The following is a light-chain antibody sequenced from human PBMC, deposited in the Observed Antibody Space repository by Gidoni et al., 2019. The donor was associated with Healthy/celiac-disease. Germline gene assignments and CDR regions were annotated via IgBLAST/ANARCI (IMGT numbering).Light chain of an antibody. V-gene: IGKV1-39*01. CDR3: QQSYSIPIT. J-gene: IGKJ5*01. Sequence: DIQMTQSPSSLSASVGDRVTITCRASQSISSYLNWYQQKPGKAPKLLSYDGSSLQSGVPSRFSGSGSGTDFTLTISSLQPEDFATYYCQQSYSIPITFGQXTRLEIK. CDR2: DGS. CDR1: QSISSY.